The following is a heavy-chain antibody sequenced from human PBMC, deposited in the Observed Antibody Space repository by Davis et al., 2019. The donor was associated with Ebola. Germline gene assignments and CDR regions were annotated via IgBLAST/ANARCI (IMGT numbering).Heavy chain of an antibody. Sequence: PSETLSLTCTVSGGSISSYYWSWIRQPPGKGLEWIGYIYYSGSTNYNPSLKSRVTISVDTSKNQFSLKLSSVTAADTAVYYCASTATGSWPHYYYYGMDVWGQGTTVTVSS. CDR3: ASTATGSWPHYYYYGMDV. J-gene: IGHJ6*02. CDR1: GGSISSYY. D-gene: IGHD6-13*01. V-gene: IGHV4-59*08. CDR2: IYYSGST.